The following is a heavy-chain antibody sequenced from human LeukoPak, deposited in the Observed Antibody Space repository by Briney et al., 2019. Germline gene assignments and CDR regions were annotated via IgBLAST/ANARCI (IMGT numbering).Heavy chain of an antibody. CDR1: GYSFTRYG. CDR3: ARGVDSYDGSVDAFLI. V-gene: IGHV1-18*01. D-gene: IGHD3-22*01. J-gene: IGHJ3*02. CDR2: ISVDGGNA. Sequence: ASVKVSCKASGYSFTRYGINWVRQAPGEGLEWMGWISVDGGNANYAQKVQGRVTMTRDISTSTVYMELRSLRPDDTAVYFCARGVDSYDGSVDAFLIWGQGTPVTVSS.